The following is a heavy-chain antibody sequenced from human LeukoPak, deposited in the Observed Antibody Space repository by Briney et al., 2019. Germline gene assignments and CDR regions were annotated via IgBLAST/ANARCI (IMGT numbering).Heavy chain of an antibody. CDR2: ISWNSGYK. Sequence: GRSLRLSCAASGFSFDAYAMHWVRQAPGKGLEWLSIISWNSGYKGYADSVTGRFTISRDNAKNSVYLAMNSLRAEDTAFYYCAKVRGTYSSGYFFDYWGQGALVTVSS. CDR3: AKVRGTYSSGYFFDY. D-gene: IGHD5-18*01. V-gene: IGHV3-9*01. CDR1: GFSFDAYA. J-gene: IGHJ4*02.